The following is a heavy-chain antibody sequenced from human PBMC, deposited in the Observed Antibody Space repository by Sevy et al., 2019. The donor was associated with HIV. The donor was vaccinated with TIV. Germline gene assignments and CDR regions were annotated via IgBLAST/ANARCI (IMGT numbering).Heavy chain of an antibody. J-gene: IGHJ5*02. CDR3: ARDSSSSERRSNWCDP. V-gene: IGHV4-59*01. D-gene: IGHD6-6*01. CDR1: GGSISSYY. Sequence: SETLSLTCTVSGGSISSYYWSWIRQPPGKGLEWIGYIYYSGSTNYNPSLKSRVTISVDTSKNQFSLKLSSVTAADTAVYYCARDSSSSERRSNWCDPWGQGTLVTVSS. CDR2: IYYSGST.